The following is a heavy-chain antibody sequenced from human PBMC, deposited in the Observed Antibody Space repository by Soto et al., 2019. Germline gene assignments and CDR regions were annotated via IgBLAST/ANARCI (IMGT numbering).Heavy chain of an antibody. Sequence: PSETLSLTCTVSGGSISSSSYYWGWIRQPPGKGLEWIGSIYYSGSTYYNPSLKSRVTISVDTSKNQFSLKLSSVTAADTAVYYCARHLWGYDFWSGYYTGGRPPPQPDYWGQGTPVTVSS. V-gene: IGHV4-39*01. CDR2: IYYSGST. J-gene: IGHJ4*02. D-gene: IGHD3-3*01. CDR3: ARHLWGYDFWSGYYTGGRPPPQPDY. CDR1: GGSISSSSYY.